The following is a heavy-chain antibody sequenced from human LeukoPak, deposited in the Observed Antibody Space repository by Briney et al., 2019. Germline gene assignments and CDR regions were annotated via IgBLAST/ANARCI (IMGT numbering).Heavy chain of an antibody. V-gene: IGHV3-9*01. J-gene: IGHJ4*02. CDR1: GFTFGDYA. CDR3: ARDRKAYYYGSGSYSDY. CDR2: ISWNSGSI. D-gene: IGHD3-10*01. Sequence: GGSLRLSCSASGFTFGDYAIHWVRQAPGKGLEWVSGISWNSGSIGYADSVKGRFTISRDNSKNTLYLQMNSLRAEDTAVYYCARDRKAYYYGSGSYSDYWGQGTLVTVSS.